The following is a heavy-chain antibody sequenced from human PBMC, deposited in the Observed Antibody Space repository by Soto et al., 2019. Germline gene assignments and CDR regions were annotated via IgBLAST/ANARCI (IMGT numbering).Heavy chain of an antibody. CDR1: GGSISSGGYY. J-gene: IGHJ5*02. CDR3: ARVPRSYYGSETNWFDP. CDR2: IYYSGIT. D-gene: IGHD3-10*01. V-gene: IGHV4-31*03. Sequence: PSETLSLTCTVSGGSISSGGYYWSWIRQHPGKGLEWIGYIYYSGITYYNPSLKSRVIISVDTSKNQFSLKLSSVTAADTAVYYCARVPRSYYGSETNWFDPWGQGTLVTVSS.